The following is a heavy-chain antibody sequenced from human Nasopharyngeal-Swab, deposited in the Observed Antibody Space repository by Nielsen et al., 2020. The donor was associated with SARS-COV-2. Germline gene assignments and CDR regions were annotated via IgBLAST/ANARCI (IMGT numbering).Heavy chain of an antibody. V-gene: IGHV4-4*07. CDR2: IYTSGST. CDR1: GGSISSYY. CDR3: ARVITMVRGVIIRHDGMDV. J-gene: IGHJ6*02. D-gene: IGHD3-10*01. Sequence: SETLSLTCTVSGGSISSYYWSWIRQPAGKGLEWIGRIYTSGSTNYNPSLKSRVTMSVDTSKNQFSLKLSSVTAADTAVYYCARVITMVRGVIIRHDGMDVRGQGTTVTVSS.